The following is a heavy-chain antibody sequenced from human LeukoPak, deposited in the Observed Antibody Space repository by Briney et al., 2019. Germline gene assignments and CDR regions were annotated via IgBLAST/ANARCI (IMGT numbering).Heavy chain of an antibody. V-gene: IGHV4-34*01. J-gene: IGHJ4*02. CDR2: INHSGST. CDR1: GGSFSGYY. CDR3: ARGRSDYYGSGSYQTDLDY. Sequence: SETLSLTCAVYGGSFSGYYWSWIRQPPGKGLEWIGEINHSGSTNYNPSLKSRVTISVDTSKNQFSLKLSSVTAADTAVYYCARGRSDYYGSGSYQTDLDYWGQGTLVTVSS. D-gene: IGHD3-10*01.